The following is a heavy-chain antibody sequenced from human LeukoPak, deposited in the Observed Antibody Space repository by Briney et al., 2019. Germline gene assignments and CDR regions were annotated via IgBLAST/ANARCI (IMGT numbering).Heavy chain of an antibody. CDR3: ARVDSEMATIIYFDY. V-gene: IGHV3-30*04. J-gene: IGHJ4*02. CDR2: ISYDGSNK. Sequence: PGGSLRLSCAASGFTFSSYAMHWVRQAPGKGLEWVAVISYDGSNKYYADSVKGRFTISRDNSKNTLYLQMNSLRAEDTAVYYCARVDSEMATIIYFDYWGQGTLVTVSS. D-gene: IGHD5-24*01. CDR1: GFTFSSYA.